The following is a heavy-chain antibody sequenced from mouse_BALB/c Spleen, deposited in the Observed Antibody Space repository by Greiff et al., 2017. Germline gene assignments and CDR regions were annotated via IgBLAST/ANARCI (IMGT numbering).Heavy chain of an antibody. V-gene: IGHV1-82*01. CDR3: ASEYGNPPYAMDY. CDR2: IYPGDGDT. J-gene: IGHJ4*01. Sequence: QVQLQQSGPELVKPGASVKISCKASGYAFSSSWMNWVKQRPGQGLEWIGRIYPGDGDTNYNGKFKGKATLTADKSSSTAYMQLSSLTSVDSAVYYCASEYGNPPYAMDYWGQGTSVTVSS. D-gene: IGHD2-10*02. CDR1: GYAFSSSW.